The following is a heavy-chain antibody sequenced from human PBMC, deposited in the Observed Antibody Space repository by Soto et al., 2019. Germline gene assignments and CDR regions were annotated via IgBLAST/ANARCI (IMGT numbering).Heavy chain of an antibody. D-gene: IGHD5-12*01. CDR1: GGSISSSSYY. J-gene: IGHJ4*02. CDR2: IYYSGST. V-gene: IGHV4-39*01. CDR3: ASLNRDGYNYPDY. Sequence: PSETLSLTCTVSGGSISSSSYYWGWIRQPPGKGLEWIGSIYYSGSTYYNPSLKSRVTISVDTSKNQFSLKLSSVTAADTAVYYCASLNRDGYNYPDYWGQGTLVTVSS.